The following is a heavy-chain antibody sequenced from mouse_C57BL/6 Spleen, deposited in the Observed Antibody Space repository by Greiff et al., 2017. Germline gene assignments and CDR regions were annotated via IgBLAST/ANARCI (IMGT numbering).Heavy chain of an antibody. CDR1: GFNIKDYY. CDR2: IDPEDGET. D-gene: IGHD1-1*01. V-gene: IGHV14-2*01. J-gene: IGHJ4*01. Sequence: EVKLQESGAELVKPGASVKLSCTASGFNIKDYYMHWVKQRTEQGLEWIGRIDPEDGETKYAPKFQGKAPITADTSSNTAYLQLSSLTSEDTAVYYCARSGFITTVVDAMDYWGQGTSVTVSS. CDR3: ARSGFITTVVDAMDY.